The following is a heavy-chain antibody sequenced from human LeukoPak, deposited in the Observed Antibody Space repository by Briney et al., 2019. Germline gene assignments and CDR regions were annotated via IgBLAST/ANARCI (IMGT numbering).Heavy chain of an antibody. CDR2: IKQDGSEK. V-gene: IGHV3-7*01. D-gene: IGHD4/OR15-4a*01. CDR1: GFTFSSYW. J-gene: IGHJ6*02. Sequence: GGSLRLSCAASGFTFSSYWMSWVRQAPGKGLEWVANIKQDGSEKYYVDSVKGRFTISRDNAKNSLYLQMNSLRAEDTAVYYCARDSPPDHGRGMDVWGQGTTVTVSS. CDR3: ARDSPPDHGRGMDV.